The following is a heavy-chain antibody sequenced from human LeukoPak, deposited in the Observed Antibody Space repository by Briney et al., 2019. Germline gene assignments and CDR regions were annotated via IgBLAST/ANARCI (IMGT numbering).Heavy chain of an antibody. CDR1: GFTFSSYA. CDR2: ISGSGGST. D-gene: IGHD1-26*01. V-gene: IGHV3-23*01. CDR3: ATLSGSYGDAFDI. Sequence: GGSLRLSSAASGFTFSSYAMSWVRQAPGKGLEWVSAISGSGGSTYYADSVKGRFTISRDNSKNTLYLQMNSLRAEDTAVYYCATLSGSYGDAFDIWGQGTMVTVSS. J-gene: IGHJ3*02.